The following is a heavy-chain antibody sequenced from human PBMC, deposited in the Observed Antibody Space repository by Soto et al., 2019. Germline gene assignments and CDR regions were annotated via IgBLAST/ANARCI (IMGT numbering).Heavy chain of an antibody. CDR2: IIPLFGTA. V-gene: IGHV1-69*18. CDR3: ARDTDVVVVAATLNFYYYGLDV. CDR1: GDTFKSYA. Sequence: QVQLVQSGAEVKKPGSSVKVSCKVSGDTFKSYAFSWVRQAPGQGLEWMGRIIPLFGTADYPLRFQGRVTISADESTSTAYMELSSLRSEDKAVYYCARDTDVVVVAATLNFYYYGLDVWGQGTTVTVSS. D-gene: IGHD2-15*01. J-gene: IGHJ6*02.